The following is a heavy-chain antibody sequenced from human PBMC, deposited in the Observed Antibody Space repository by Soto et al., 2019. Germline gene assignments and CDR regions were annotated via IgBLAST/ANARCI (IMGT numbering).Heavy chain of an antibody. CDR3: AREGHDSSGYPYFDY. Sequence: QLQLQESGSGLVKPSQTLSLTCAVSGGSISSGGYSWSWIRQPPGKGLEWIGYIYHSGSTYYNPSLKSRVTISVDRSKNQFSLKLSSVTAADTAAYYCAREGHDSSGYPYFDYWGQGTLVTVSS. CDR1: GGSISSGGYS. J-gene: IGHJ4*02. CDR2: IYHSGST. D-gene: IGHD3-22*01. V-gene: IGHV4-30-2*01.